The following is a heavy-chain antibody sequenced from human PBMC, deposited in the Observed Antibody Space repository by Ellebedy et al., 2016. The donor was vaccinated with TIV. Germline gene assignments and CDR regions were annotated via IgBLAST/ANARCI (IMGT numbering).Heavy chain of an antibody. CDR3: ARDRGNLLEGVWFDP. D-gene: IGHD3-10*01. CDR1: GYTFTSYG. V-gene: IGHV1-18*01. J-gene: IGHJ5*02. CDR2: ISAYNGHT. Sequence: ASVKVSCKASGYTFTSYGISWVRQAPGQGLEWMGWISAYNGHTNYAQRLQGRVTMTTDTSTNTASMELRSLRSDDTAVYYCARDRGNLLEGVWFDPWGQGTLVTVSS.